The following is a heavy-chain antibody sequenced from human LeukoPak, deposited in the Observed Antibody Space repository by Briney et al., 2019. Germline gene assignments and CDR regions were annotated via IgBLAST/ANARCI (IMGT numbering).Heavy chain of an antibody. CDR2: VHYSGTT. CDR3: ARHGPLYDIWSAQFYFDY. J-gene: IGHJ4*02. Sequence: SDTLSLTCTVSGGSISTFYWSWIRQRPGKGLEWMGYVHYSGTTNYNPSLKSRVTISVDMSKSQFSLTLSSVTAADTALYYCARHGPLYDIWSAQFYFDYWGQGTLVAVSS. CDR1: GGSISTFY. D-gene: IGHD3-3*01. V-gene: IGHV4-59*08.